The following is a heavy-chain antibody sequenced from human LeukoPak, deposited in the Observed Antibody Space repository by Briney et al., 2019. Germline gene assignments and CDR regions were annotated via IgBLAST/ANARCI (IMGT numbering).Heavy chain of an antibody. Sequence: SQTLSLTCTVSGGSISSGGYYWSWIRQHPGKGLEWIGYIYYSGSTYYNPSLKSRVTISVDTSKNQFSLKLSSVTAADTAVYYCARDGGFYGDYLRVWGQGTLVTVSS. CDR3: ARDGGFYGDYLRV. D-gene: IGHD4-17*01. CDR1: GGSISSGGYY. CDR2: IYYSGST. J-gene: IGHJ4*02. V-gene: IGHV4-31*03.